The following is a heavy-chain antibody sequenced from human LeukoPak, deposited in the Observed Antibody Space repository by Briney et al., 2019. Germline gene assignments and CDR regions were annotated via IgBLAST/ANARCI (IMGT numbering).Heavy chain of an antibody. Sequence: GGSLRLSCAASGFTFSTCAINWVRQAPGKGLEWVSYISSSSSTIYYADSVKGRFTISRDNAKNSLYLQMNSLRDEDTAVYYCARDYSSSDRKDYWGQGTLVTVSS. CDR3: ARDYSSSDRKDY. CDR2: ISSSSSTI. D-gene: IGHD6-6*01. J-gene: IGHJ4*02. CDR1: GFTFSTCA. V-gene: IGHV3-48*02.